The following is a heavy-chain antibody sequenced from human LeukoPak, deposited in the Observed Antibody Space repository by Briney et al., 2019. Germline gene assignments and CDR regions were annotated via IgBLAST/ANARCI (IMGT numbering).Heavy chain of an antibody. CDR2: IFYSGST. CDR1: GGSISSSNW. D-gene: IGHD3-10*01. CDR3: AKSNGYGLIDI. J-gene: IGHJ3*02. Sequence: SGTLSLTCAVSGGSISSSNWWSWIRQPPGKALEWIGNIFYSGSTYYSPSLKSRVTISLDTSRNQFSLKLNSVTAADTAVYYCAKSNGYGLIDIWGQGTMVTVSS. V-gene: IGHV4-4*02.